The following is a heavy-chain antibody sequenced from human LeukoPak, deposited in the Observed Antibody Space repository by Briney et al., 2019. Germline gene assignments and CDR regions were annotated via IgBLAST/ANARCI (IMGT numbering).Heavy chain of an antibody. D-gene: IGHD3-10*01. Sequence: SETLSLTCAVYGGSFSGYYWSWIRQPPGKGLEWIGEINHSGSTNYNPSLKSRVTISVDTSKNQFSLKLSSETAADTAVYYCARSSGLIRRITMVRGVIPFDYWGQGTLVTVSS. CDR1: GGSFSGYY. CDR2: INHSGST. J-gene: IGHJ4*02. V-gene: IGHV4-34*01. CDR3: ARSSGLIRRITMVRGVIPFDY.